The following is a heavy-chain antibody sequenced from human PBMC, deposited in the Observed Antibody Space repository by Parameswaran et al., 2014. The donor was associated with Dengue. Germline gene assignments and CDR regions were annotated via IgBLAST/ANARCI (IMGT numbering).Heavy chain of an antibody. CDR3: ASGDSTPDYFHH. Sequence: ASETLSLTCTVSGGSVSSGSYYWSWIRQAPGKGLEWIGYIYYSGSTNYKPYLKSRVTISVDTSKNQFSLKLSSVTAADTAVYYCASGDSTPDYFHHWGQGTLVTVSS. CDR2: IYYSGST. CDR1: GGSVSSGSYY. V-gene: IGHV4-61*01. D-gene: IGHD3-22*01. J-gene: IGHJ1*01.